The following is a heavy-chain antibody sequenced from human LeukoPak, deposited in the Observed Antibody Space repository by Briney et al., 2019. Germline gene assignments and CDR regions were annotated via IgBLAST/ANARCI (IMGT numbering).Heavy chain of an antibody. CDR2: ISSFSGTI. Sequence: PGGSLRLSCVASGITFSSYSMNWVRQAPGKGLEWVSYISSFSGTINYADSVKGRFTISRDNAKNSLYLQMNSLRAEDTAVYYCASTGPVGATSRHAFDIWGQGTMVTVSS. D-gene: IGHD1-26*01. V-gene: IGHV3-48*01. CDR1: GITFSSYS. J-gene: IGHJ3*02. CDR3: ASTGPVGATSRHAFDI.